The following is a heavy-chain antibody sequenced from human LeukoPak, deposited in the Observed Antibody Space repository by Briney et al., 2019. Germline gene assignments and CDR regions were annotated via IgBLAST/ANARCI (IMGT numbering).Heavy chain of an antibody. CDR2: LIPIFGAT. CDR3: AAGDPFNYYMDR. Sequence: ASVKVPCKASGGTFSGHAISWVRQAPGQGLEWMGGLIPIFGATNSTQRFQGRITISTDESTTTAYLELSGLTSEDTAVYFCAAGDPFNYYMDRWGKGTTVTVFS. V-gene: IGHV1-69*05. D-gene: IGHD4-17*01. J-gene: IGHJ6*03. CDR1: GGTFSGHA.